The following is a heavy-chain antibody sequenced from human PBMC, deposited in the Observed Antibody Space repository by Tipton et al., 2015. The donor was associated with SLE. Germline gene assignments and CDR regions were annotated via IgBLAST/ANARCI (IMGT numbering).Heavy chain of an antibody. J-gene: IGHJ4*02. CDR3: ARERYCSGASCYAPDY. CDR1: GGSFSAYY. D-gene: IGHD2-2*01. V-gene: IGHV4-34*01. Sequence: GLVKPSETLSLTCAVYGGSFSAYYWIWIRQPPGKGLEWIGEINDSGSINYNPSLKSRVTISVDTSKNQFSLKLTSVTAADTAVYYCARERYCSGASCYAPDYWGQGTLVTVSS. CDR2: INDSGSI.